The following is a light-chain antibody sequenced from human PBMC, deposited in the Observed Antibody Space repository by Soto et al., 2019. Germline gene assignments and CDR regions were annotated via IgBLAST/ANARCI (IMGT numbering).Light chain of an antibody. CDR2: KAS. CDR1: QIISSW. Sequence: SQLPQSHPTLSAFLGDRFTITCLASQIISSWLAWYQQKPGKAPKLLIYKASSLESGVPSRFSGSGSGTEFTLTISSLQPDDFATYYCQQYNSYSLTFGGGTNVDI. J-gene: IGKJ4*01. V-gene: IGKV1-5*03. CDR3: QQYNSYSLT.